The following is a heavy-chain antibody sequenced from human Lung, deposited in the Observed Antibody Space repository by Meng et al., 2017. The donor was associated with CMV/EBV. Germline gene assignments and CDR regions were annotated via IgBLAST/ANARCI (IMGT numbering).Heavy chain of an antibody. CDR1: GFTFGGYC. CDR2: ISSSSTYI. Sequence: SXAASGFTFGGYCMNWVRQAPGKGLEWISSISSSSTYIYYADSVKGRFTISRDNAENSLYLEMNSLRPEDTAVYYCVRDLPPYYDFWSGYLDLWXQGALVTVSS. CDR3: VRDLPPYYDFWSGYLDL. V-gene: IGHV3-21*01. D-gene: IGHD3-3*01. J-gene: IGHJ5*02.